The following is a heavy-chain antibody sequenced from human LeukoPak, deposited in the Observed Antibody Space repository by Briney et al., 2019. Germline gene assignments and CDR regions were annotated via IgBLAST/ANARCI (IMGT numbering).Heavy chain of an antibody. V-gene: IGHV3-7*01. J-gene: IGHJ4*02. D-gene: IGHD5-18*01. CDR2: IKYDGNEI. CDR1: GFTFSISW. CDR3: AAMDHFDY. Sequence: GGSLRLSCAASGFTFSISWMAWVRQAPGKGLEWVANIKYDGNEIYYVDSVKGRFTISRDNAKNSLHLEMNSLRADDTAVYYCAAMDHFDYWGQGTLVSVSS.